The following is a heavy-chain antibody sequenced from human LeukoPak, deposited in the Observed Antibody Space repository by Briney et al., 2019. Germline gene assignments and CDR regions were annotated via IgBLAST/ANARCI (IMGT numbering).Heavy chain of an antibody. CDR1: GYTFTSYF. J-gene: IGHJ4*02. Sequence: ASVKVSCKASGYTFTSYFMHWVRQAPGQGLEWMGIINPSGGSTSYAQKFQGRVTMTRDTSTSTVYVELNSLRSEDTAVYYCARPTLVQYGGFDYWGQGTLVTVSS. D-gene: IGHD4-23*01. CDR2: INPSGGST. CDR3: ARPTLVQYGGFDY. V-gene: IGHV1-46*01.